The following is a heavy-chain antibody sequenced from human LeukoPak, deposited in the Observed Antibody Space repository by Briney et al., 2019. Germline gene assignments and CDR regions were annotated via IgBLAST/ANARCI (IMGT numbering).Heavy chain of an antibody. CDR2: IYPGDSDT. Sequence: GESLKISCKGSGYSFTSYWIGWVRPLPGKGLEWMGIIYPGDSDTRYSPSFQGQVTISADKSISTAYLQWSSLKASDTAVYYCARDAYYDFWSGSQTLYYFDYWGQGTLVTVSS. CDR1: GYSFTSYW. V-gene: IGHV5-51*01. J-gene: IGHJ4*02. D-gene: IGHD3-3*01. CDR3: ARDAYYDFWSGSQTLYYFDY.